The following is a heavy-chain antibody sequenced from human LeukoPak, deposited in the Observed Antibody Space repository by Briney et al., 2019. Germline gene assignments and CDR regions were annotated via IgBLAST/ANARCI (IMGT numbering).Heavy chain of an antibody. V-gene: IGHV1-46*01. CDR2: INPSGGST. CDR3: ARDGSRDTALDY. J-gene: IGHJ4*02. CDR1: GYTFTSYY. D-gene: IGHD5-18*01. Sequence: ASVKVSCKASGYTFTSYYTHWVRQAPGQGLEWMGIINPSGGSTSYAQKFQGRVTMTRDTSTSTVYMELSSLRSEDTAVYYCARDGSRDTALDYWGQGTLVTVSS.